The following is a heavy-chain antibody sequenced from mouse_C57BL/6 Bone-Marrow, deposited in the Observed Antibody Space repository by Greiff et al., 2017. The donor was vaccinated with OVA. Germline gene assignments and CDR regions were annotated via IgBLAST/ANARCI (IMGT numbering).Heavy chain of an antibody. D-gene: IGHD4-1*01. J-gene: IGHJ1*03. V-gene: IGHV1-81*01. CDR3: ALTQYFDV. CDR2: IYPRSGNT. Sequence: QLQQSGAELARPGASVKLSCKASGYTLTSYGISWVKQRTGQGLEWIGEIYPRSGNTYYNEKFKGKATLTAGKSSSTAYMELRSLTSEDSAVYFCALTQYFDVWGTGTTVTVSS. CDR1: GYTLTSYG.